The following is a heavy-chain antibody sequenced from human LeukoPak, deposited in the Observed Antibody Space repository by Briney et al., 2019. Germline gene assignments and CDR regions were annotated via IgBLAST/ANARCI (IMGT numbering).Heavy chain of an antibody. CDR2: ISSSSSYI. Sequence: GGSLRLSCAASGFTFSSYSMNWVRQAPGKGLEWVSSISSSSSYIYYADSVKGRFTISRDNAKNSLYLQMNSLRAEDTAVYYCARGGYCGDYGSNWFDPWGQGTLVTVSS. V-gene: IGHV3-21*01. D-gene: IGHD4-17*01. CDR1: GFTFSSYS. J-gene: IGHJ5*02. CDR3: ARGGYCGDYGSNWFDP.